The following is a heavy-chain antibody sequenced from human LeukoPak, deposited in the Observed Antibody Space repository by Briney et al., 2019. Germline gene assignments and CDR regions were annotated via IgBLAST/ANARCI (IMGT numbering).Heavy chain of an antibody. CDR3: ARGRYDYVWGSYLLGLDY. Sequence: ASVKVSCTASGYTFTGYYMHWVRQAPGQGLEWMGWINPNGGGTNYAQKFQGRVTMTRDTSISTAYMELSRLRSDDTAVYYCARGRYDYVWGSYLLGLDYWGQGTLVTVSS. J-gene: IGHJ4*02. D-gene: IGHD3-16*02. CDR1: GYTFTGYY. V-gene: IGHV1-2*02. CDR2: INPNGGGT.